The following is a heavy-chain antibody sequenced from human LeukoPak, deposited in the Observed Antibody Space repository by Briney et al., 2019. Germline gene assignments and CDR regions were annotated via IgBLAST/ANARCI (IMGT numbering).Heavy chain of an antibody. CDR3: ARGGYIVIGATTDYYYYYGMDV. D-gene: IGHD1-26*01. CDR2: IYTSGST. V-gene: IGHV4-4*07. Sequence: SETLSLTCTVSCGSISCYYWSWIRQPAGKGLEWIGRIYTSGSTNYNPSLKSRVTMSVDTSKNQFSLKLSSVTAADTAVYYCARGGYIVIGATTDYYYYYGMDVWGQGTTVTVSS. J-gene: IGHJ6*02. CDR1: CGSISCYY.